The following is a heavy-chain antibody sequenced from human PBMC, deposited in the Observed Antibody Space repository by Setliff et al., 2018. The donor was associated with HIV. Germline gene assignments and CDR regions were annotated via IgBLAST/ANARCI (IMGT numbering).Heavy chain of an antibody. V-gene: IGHV1-2*02. CDR2: IKPNGGGT. Sequence: ASVKVSCKPSGYTFTGYYIHWGRQAPGQGLEWMGWIKPNGGGTYFAQKFQGQVTITRDTSINTAYMDLSSLRSDDTAVYYCARGLNQGMSLLRGGLVQRAVWYIDVWGRGTLVTVSS. J-gene: IGHJ2*01. D-gene: IGHD3-10*01. CDR3: ARGLNQGMSLLRGGLVQRAVWYIDV. CDR1: GYTFTGYY.